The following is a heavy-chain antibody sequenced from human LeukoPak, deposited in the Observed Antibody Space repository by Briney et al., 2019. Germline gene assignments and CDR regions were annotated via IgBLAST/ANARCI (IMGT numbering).Heavy chain of an antibody. D-gene: IGHD6-19*01. J-gene: IGHJ6*02. CDR1: GGSISSYY. V-gene: IGHV4-59*01. Sequence: SETLSLTCTVSGGSISSYYWSWIRQPPGKGLEWIGYIYYSGRTKYNPSLKSRVTISVDTSKNQFSLKLNSVTAADTAVYYCARDEVAVAGNYYYYGLDVWGQGTTVTVSS. CDR3: ARDEVAVAGNYYYYGLDV. CDR2: IYYSGRT.